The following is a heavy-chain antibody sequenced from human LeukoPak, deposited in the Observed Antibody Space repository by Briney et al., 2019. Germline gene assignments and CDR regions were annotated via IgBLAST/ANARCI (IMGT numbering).Heavy chain of an antibody. CDR3: ARGESLAFDV. CDR2: ISRAGDRT. Sequence: GGSLRLSCVGSGFIVSSYDMGWVRQAPGKGLEWVSSISRAGDRTYYEDSVKGRFTISRDNSRNTMYLQMNSLRAEDTAVYYCARGESLAFDVWGQGTMVTVSS. CDR1: GFIVSSYD. V-gene: IGHV3-23*01. J-gene: IGHJ3*01.